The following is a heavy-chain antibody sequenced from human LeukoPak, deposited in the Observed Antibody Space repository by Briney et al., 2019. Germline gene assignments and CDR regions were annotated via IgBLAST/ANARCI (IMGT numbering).Heavy chain of an antibody. D-gene: IGHD2-2*01. CDR3: ARVGCSSTSCYAGGWFDP. V-gene: IGHV3-53*01. J-gene: IGHJ5*02. CDR2: IYSGGST. Sequence: PGGSLRLSCAASGFTFSSYAMSWVRQAPGKGLEWVSVIYSGGSTYYADSVKGRFTISRDNSKNTLYLQMNSLRAEDTAVYYCARVGCSSTSCYAGGWFDPWGQGTLVTVSS. CDR1: GFTFSSYA.